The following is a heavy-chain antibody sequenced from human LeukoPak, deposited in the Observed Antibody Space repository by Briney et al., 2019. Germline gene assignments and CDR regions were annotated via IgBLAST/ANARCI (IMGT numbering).Heavy chain of an antibody. Sequence: ASVKVSCKASGYTFTGYYMHWVRQAPGQGLEWLGRIIPTGDIAHYAPKFQGRATITRDTSTTTVYLVLNSLRSEDTAVYYCARGYGDYGSTDYWGQGTLVTVSS. CDR2: IIPTGDIA. CDR3: ARGYGDYGSTDY. V-gene: IGHV1-46*01. CDR1: GYTFTGYY. D-gene: IGHD4-17*01. J-gene: IGHJ4*02.